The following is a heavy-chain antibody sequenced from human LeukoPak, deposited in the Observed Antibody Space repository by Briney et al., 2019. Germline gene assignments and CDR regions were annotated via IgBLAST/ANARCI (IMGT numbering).Heavy chain of an antibody. CDR1: GYTLTELS. CDR3: ARDITMVRGEVYYYYYYMDV. CDR2: FDPEDGET. Sequence: ASVKVSCKVSGYTLTELSMHWVRQAPGKGLEWMGGFDPEDGETIYAQKFQGRVTMTRDMSTSTVYMELSSLRSEDTAVYYCARDITMVRGEVYYYYYYMDVWGKGTTVTVSS. V-gene: IGHV1-24*01. J-gene: IGHJ6*03. D-gene: IGHD3-10*01.